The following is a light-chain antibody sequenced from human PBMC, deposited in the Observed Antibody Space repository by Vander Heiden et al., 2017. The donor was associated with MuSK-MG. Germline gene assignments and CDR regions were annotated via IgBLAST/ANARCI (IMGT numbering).Light chain of an antibody. CDR2: WAS. CDR1: QSVLYSSNNKNY. V-gene: IGKV4-1*01. J-gene: IGKJ4*01. Sequence: DIVMTQTPDSLAVSLGEGATINCKSSQSVLYSSNNKNYLAWYQQKPGQPPKLLIYWASTRESGVPDRFSGSGCGTDFTLTISSLQAEDVAVYCCQQYYSTPLTFGGGTKVEIK. CDR3: QQYYSTPLT.